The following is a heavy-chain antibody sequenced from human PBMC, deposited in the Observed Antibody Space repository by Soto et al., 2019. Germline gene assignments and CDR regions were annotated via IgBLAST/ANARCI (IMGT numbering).Heavy chain of an antibody. CDR2: VSYDGSNT. CDR1: GFTFETHG. D-gene: IGHD3-22*01. CDR3: AKGANNDATSGFYVFYL. V-gene: IGHV3-30*18. J-gene: IGHJ5*02. Sequence: PGGSLRLSCAASGFTFETHGMHWVRLAPGRGLEWVAIVSYDGSNTQYSDSVKGRFTISRDNSNNTLYLQMDSVRAEDTGIYYCAKGANNDATSGFYVFYLWGQGTPVTVSS.